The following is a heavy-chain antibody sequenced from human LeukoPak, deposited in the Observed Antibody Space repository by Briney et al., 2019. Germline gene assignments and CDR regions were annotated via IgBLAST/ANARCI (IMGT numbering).Heavy chain of an antibody. CDR2: ISGSSSYT. CDR1: GFTFSDYY. CDR3: ARDKGPIIAVAPFDY. V-gene: IGHV3-11*06. Sequence: PGGSLRLSCAASGFTFSDYYMTWIRRAPGGGLEWRSYISGSSSYTNYADSVKGRFTISRDNAKNSLDLQMNSLRAEDTAVYYCARDKGPIIAVAPFDYWGQGTLVTVSS. D-gene: IGHD6-19*01. J-gene: IGHJ4*02.